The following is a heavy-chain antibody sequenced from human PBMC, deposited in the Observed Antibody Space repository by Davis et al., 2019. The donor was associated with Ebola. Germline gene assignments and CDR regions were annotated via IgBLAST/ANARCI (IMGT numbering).Heavy chain of an antibody. V-gene: IGHV4-59*01. J-gene: IGHJ4*02. Sequence: MPSETLSLTCTVSGGSISSYYWSWIRQPPGKGLEWIGYIYYSGSTNYNPSLKSRVTISVDTSKNQFSLKLSSVTAADTAVYYCAREIQAYYYDSSDFYFDYWGQGTLVTVSS. D-gene: IGHD3-22*01. CDR2: IYYSGST. CDR3: AREIQAYYYDSSDFYFDY. CDR1: GGSISSYY.